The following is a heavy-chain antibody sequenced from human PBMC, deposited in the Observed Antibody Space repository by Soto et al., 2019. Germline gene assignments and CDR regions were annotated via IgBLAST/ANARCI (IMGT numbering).Heavy chain of an antibody. CDR2: IYYSGST. J-gene: IGHJ6*02. V-gene: IGHV4-59*01. D-gene: IGHD6-19*01. CDR1: GGSISSYY. CDR3: ARGVGYSSGWDTYYYYYYGMDV. Sequence: PSETLSLTCTVSGGSISSYYWSWIRQPPGKGLEWIGYIYYSGSTNYNPSLKSRVTISVDTSKNQFSLKLSSVTAADTAVYYCARGVGYSSGWDTYYYYYYGMDVWGQGTTVTVSS.